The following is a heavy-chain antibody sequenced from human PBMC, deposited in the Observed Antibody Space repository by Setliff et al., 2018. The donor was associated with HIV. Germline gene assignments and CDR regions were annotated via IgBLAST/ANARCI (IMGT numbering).Heavy chain of an antibody. CDR2: INYDENSE. V-gene: IGHV3-30*02. D-gene: IGHD2-15*01. CDR1: GLTFNNAW. Sequence: GGSLRLSCAASGLTFNNAWMNWVRQAPGKGLEWVAFINYDENSEYYADSVKGRVTISRDNFRNTVDLQMNNLRPEDTAVYYCAKAFGYCSGGSCPVLMDVWGKGTTVTVSS. CDR3: AKAFGYCSGGSCPVLMDV. J-gene: IGHJ6*03.